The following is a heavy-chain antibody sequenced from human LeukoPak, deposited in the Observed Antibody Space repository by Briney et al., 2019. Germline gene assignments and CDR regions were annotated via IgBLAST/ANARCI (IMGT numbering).Heavy chain of an antibody. D-gene: IGHD4-23*01. CDR1: GYTFSNYW. CDR2: IYPGDSDT. J-gene: IGHJ4*02. V-gene: IGHV5-51*01. Sequence: GESLKISCKGSGYTFSNYWIGWVRQMPGKGLEWMGIIYPGDSDTRYNPSFQGRVTISADKSISTAYLQWSSLKASDTAMYYCARQLYDFGGNSGVQYWGQGTLVTVSS. CDR3: ARQLYDFGGNSGVQY.